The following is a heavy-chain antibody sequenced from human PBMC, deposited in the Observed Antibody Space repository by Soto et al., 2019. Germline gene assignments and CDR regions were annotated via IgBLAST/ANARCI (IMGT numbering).Heavy chain of an antibody. CDR3: ARGQEGVVATH. CDR1: GGSLSGCY. Sequence: QVQLQQWGAGQLKPSETLYLTCVVYGGSLSGCYRSWIRQPPGKGLEWIGEIKDGGLTNYSPSLKSRATISADRPKNQFSLKLYSVTAADTAVYYCARGQEGVVATHWDQGSLVTVSS. CDR2: IKDGGLT. D-gene: IGHD5-12*01. V-gene: IGHV4-34*01. J-gene: IGHJ4*02.